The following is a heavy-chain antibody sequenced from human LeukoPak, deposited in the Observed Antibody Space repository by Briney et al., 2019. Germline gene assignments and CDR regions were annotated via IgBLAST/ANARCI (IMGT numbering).Heavy chain of an antibody. Sequence: SETLSLTCTVAGGSISSYYWSWIRQPPGKGLEWIGYIYYSGSTNYNPSLKSRDTISVDTSKNQFSLKLSSVTAADTAVYYCASTYYYDSSGYYAFDYWGQGTLVTVSS. V-gene: IGHV4-59*01. D-gene: IGHD3-22*01. CDR1: GGSISSYY. CDR2: IYYSGST. J-gene: IGHJ4*02. CDR3: ASTYYYDSSGYYAFDY.